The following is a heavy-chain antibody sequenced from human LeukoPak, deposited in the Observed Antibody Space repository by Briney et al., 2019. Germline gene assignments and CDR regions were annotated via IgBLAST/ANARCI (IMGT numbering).Heavy chain of an antibody. Sequence: PSETLSLTCTVSGGSISSGGYSWSWIRQPPGKGLEWIGYIYHSGSTYYNPSLKSRVTISVDRSKNQFSLKLSPVTAADTAVYYCARDSGMYDAFDIWGQGTMVTVSS. CDR2: IYHSGST. CDR3: ARDSGMYDAFDI. D-gene: IGHD3-10*01. CDR1: GGSISSGGYS. V-gene: IGHV4-30-2*01. J-gene: IGHJ3*02.